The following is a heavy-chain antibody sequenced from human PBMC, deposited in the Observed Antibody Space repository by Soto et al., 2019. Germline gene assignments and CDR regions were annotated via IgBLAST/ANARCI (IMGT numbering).Heavy chain of an antibody. Sequence: ASVKVSCKASGYTFINYGITWVRQAPGQGLEWMGWISGYNSNTNYAQKVQGRVTITTDTSTNTAYMELRSPRSDDTAVYYCARDEVPAANWCDTWGQGTLVIVPS. CDR2: ISGYNSNT. V-gene: IGHV1-18*01. D-gene: IGHD2-2*01. J-gene: IGHJ5*02. CDR1: GYTFINYG. CDR3: ARDEVPAANWCDT.